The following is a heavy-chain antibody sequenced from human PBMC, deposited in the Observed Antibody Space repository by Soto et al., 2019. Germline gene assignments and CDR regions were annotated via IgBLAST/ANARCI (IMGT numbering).Heavy chain of an antibody. V-gene: IGHV3-23*01. D-gene: IGHD5-18*01. CDR1: GFTFSSYA. CDR3: VSDRGDTAMIFDY. Sequence: GGSLRLSCAASGFTFSSYAMSWVRQAPGKGLEWVSAISGSGGSTYYADSVKGRFTISRDNSKNTLYLQMSSLRAEDTAVYYCVSDRGDTAMIFDYWCQGILVTVS. CDR2: ISGSGGST. J-gene: IGHJ4*02.